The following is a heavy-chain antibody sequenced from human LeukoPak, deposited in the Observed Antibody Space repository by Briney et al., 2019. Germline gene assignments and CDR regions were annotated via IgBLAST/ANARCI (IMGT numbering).Heavy chain of an antibody. J-gene: IGHJ5*02. CDR1: GGTFSSYA. CDR2: IIPIFGTA. CDR3: ARSTVLMVYAIGWFDP. Sequence: GASVKVSCKASGGTFSSYAISWVRQAPGQGLEWMEGIIPIFGTANYAQKFQGRVTITTDESTSTAYMELSSLRSEDTAVYYCARSTVLMVYAIGWFDPWGQGTLVTVSS. V-gene: IGHV1-69*05. D-gene: IGHD2-8*01.